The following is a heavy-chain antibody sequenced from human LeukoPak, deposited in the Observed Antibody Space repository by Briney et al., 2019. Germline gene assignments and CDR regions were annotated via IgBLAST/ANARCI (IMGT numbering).Heavy chain of an antibody. CDR3: ARALRTIFGVVTRLVWFDP. Sequence: SETLSLTCTVSGGSISSGGYYWSWIRRPPGKGLEWIGYIYHSGSTYYNPSLKSRVTMSVDRSKNQFSLKLSSVTAADTAVYYYARALRTIFGVVTRLVWFDPWGQGTLVTVSS. D-gene: IGHD3-3*01. J-gene: IGHJ5*02. CDR1: GGSISSGGYY. V-gene: IGHV4-30-2*01. CDR2: IYHSGST.